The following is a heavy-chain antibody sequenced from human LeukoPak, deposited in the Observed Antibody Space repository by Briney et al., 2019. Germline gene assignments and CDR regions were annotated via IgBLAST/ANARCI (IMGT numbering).Heavy chain of an antibody. Sequence: GGSLRLSCAASGFTVRSNYVSWVRQAPGKGLEWVSFTDTSGRYVYYGDSVKGRFTISRDNAKNLLFLQMNGLRAEDTALYYCARGRSITLLRGVAMSDGFDIWGQGAMVAVSS. J-gene: IGHJ3*02. CDR1: GFTVRSNY. CDR3: ARGRSITLLRGVAMSDGFDI. V-gene: IGHV3-21*06. D-gene: IGHD3-10*01. CDR2: TDTSGRYV.